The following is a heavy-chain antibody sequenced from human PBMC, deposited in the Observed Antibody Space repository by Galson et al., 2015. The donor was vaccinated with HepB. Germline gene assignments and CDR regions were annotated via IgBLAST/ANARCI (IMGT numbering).Heavy chain of an antibody. J-gene: IGHJ6*02. D-gene: IGHD2-2*01. V-gene: IGHV3-74*01. Sequence: SLRLSCAASGFTFSSCWMHWVRQAPGKGLVWVSGINSDGRSTYYADSMKGRFTISRDNAKNTLYLQMNSLRAEDTAVYYCAKVCAMDVWGQGTTVTVSS. CDR2: INSDGRST. CDR3: AKVCAMDV. CDR1: GFTFSSCW.